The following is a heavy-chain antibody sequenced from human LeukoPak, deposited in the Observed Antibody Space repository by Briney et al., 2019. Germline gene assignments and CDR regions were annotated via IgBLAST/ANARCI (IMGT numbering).Heavy chain of an antibody. Sequence: ASVKVSCKASGYTFTGYYMHWVRQAPGQGLEWMGWINPNSGGTNYAQKLQGRVTMTTDTSTGTAYMELRSLRSDDTAVYYCARGYSSGWYPNYFDYWGQGTLVTVSS. J-gene: IGHJ4*02. D-gene: IGHD6-19*01. V-gene: IGHV1-2*02. CDR2: INPNSGGT. CDR3: ARGYSSGWYPNYFDY. CDR1: GYTFTGYY.